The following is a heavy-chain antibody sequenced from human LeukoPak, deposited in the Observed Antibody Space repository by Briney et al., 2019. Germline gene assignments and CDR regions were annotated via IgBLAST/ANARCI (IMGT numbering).Heavy chain of an antibody. Sequence: GGSLRLSCAASGFTFSSYWMHWVRQGPGKGLVWVSSINSDGSSTTYADSVKGRFTISRDNAKNTLYLRMNSLRVEDTGVYYCARDDNGGFDYWGQGTLVTVSS. CDR2: INSDGSST. D-gene: IGHD7-27*01. CDR1: GFTFSSYW. CDR3: ARDDNGGFDY. J-gene: IGHJ4*02. V-gene: IGHV3-74*01.